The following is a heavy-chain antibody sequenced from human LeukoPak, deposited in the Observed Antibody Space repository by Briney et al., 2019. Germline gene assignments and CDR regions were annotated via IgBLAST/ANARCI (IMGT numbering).Heavy chain of an antibody. CDR2: IYYSGST. J-gene: IGHJ6*04. D-gene: IGHD2-2*01. CDR3: ARDRGGYCSSTSCYDLDV. Sequence: SETLSLTCTVSGGSISSSSYYWGWIRQPPGKGLEWIGSIYYSGSTYYNPSLKSRVTMSVDTSRNQFSLKLSSVTAADTAVYYCARDRGGYCSSTSCYDLDVWGKGTTVTVSS. CDR1: GGSISSSSYY. V-gene: IGHV4-39*07.